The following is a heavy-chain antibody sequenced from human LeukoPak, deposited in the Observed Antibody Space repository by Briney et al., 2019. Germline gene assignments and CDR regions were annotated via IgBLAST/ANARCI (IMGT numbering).Heavy chain of an antibody. Sequence: ASVKVSCKASGYTFTSYGISWLRQAPGQGLEWMGWISAYNGNTNYAQKLQGRVTMTTDTSTSTAYRELRSLRSDDTAVYYCARDGLRFLEWLPDYWGQGTLVTVSS. V-gene: IGHV1-18*01. CDR3: ARDGLRFLEWLPDY. CDR2: ISAYNGNT. J-gene: IGHJ4*02. D-gene: IGHD3-3*01. CDR1: GYTFTSYG.